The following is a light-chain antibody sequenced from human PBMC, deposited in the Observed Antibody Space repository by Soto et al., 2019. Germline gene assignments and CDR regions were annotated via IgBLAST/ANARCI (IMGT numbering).Light chain of an antibody. CDR3: SSFGARNNI. J-gene: IGLJ1*01. CDR1: SGDVGSYNY. CDR2: EVT. V-gene: IGLV2-8*01. Sequence: QSALTQPPSASGSPGQSVTMSCTGTSGDVGSYNYVSWYQQHPGKAPKLIIYEVTKRPSGVPDRFSGSKSGNTASLTVSGLQPEDEADYYCSSFGARNNIFGTGTKLTVL.